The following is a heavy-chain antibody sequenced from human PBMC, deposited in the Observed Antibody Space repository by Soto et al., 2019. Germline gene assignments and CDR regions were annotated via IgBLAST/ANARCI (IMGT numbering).Heavy chain of an antibody. CDR1: GFTVSSNY. Sequence: GGSPRLSCAASGFTVSSNYMSWVRQAPGKGLEWVSVIYSGGSTYYADSVKGRSTISRDNSKNTLYLQMNSLRVEDTAVYYCARGRYCSGGSCYSASWYYFDYWGQGTLVTVSS. V-gene: IGHV3-66*01. CDR2: IYSGGST. J-gene: IGHJ4*02. CDR3: ARGRYCSGGSCYSASWYYFDY. D-gene: IGHD2-15*01.